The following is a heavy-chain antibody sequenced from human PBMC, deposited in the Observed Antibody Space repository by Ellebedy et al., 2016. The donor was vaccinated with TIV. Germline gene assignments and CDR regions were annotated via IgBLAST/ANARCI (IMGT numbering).Heavy chain of an antibody. J-gene: IGHJ4*02. V-gene: IGHV3-7*04. CDR1: GFSFSNYW. CDR2: IKQDGSEK. D-gene: IGHD3-22*01. CDR3: ARGHYDSTGYYSY. Sequence: PGGSLRLSCAASGFSFSNYWMSWVRQAPGKGLEWVANIKQDGSEKYYVDSVKGRFTISRDNAKNSLYLQMNSLRAEDTAVYYCARGHYDSTGYYSYWGQGTLVTVSS.